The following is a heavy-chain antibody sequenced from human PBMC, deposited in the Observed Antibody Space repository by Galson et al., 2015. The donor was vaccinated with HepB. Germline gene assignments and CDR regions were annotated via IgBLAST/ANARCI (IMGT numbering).Heavy chain of an antibody. CDR3: ARDSFYDNTGYPVPRNFGVDV. V-gene: IGHV6-1*01. CDR1: GDSVSSSTAA. Sequence: CAISGDSVSSSTAAWNWIRQSPSRGLEWLGRTYYRSKWYNDYAVSVESRITINPGTSKNQFSLQLSSVTPDDTAVYYCARDSFYDNTGYPVPRNFGVDVWGQGTTVTVSS. D-gene: IGHD3-22*01. CDR2: TYYRSKWYN. J-gene: IGHJ6*02.